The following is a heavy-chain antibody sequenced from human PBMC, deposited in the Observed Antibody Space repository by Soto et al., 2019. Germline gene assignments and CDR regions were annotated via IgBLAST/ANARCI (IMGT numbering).Heavy chain of an antibody. J-gene: IGHJ4*02. CDR2: IYFRGTT. CDR1: VGSISSYY. V-gene: IGHV4-59*01. CDR3: ARMNYYDTSGYPFDY. D-gene: IGHD3-22*01. Sequence: SETLSLTCTVSVGSISSYYWSWIREPPGKGLEWIGYIYFRGTTNYNPSLKSRVTMSADTSKNQFSLKLNSVTAADTAVYYCARMNYYDTSGYPFDYWGQGMMVTVS.